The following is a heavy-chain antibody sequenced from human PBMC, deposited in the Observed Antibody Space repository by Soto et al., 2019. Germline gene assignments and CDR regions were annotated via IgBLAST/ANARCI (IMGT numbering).Heavy chain of an antibody. CDR1: GYIFTYRY. D-gene: IGHD5-18*01. Sequence: ASVKVSCKASGYIFTYRYLYWVRQAPGQALEWMGWIIPYNGNTNYAQKFQDRFSITRESSLSTVYMELRSLRSDDTGMYYCARSALDDDGYHYLDSWGLGTLVTVSS. J-gene: IGHJ5*01. CDR3: ARSALDDDGYHYLDS. CDR2: IIPYNGNT. V-gene: IGHV1-45*02.